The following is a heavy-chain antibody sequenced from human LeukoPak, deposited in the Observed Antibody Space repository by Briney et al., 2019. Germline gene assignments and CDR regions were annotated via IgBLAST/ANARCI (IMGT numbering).Heavy chain of an antibody. V-gene: IGHV4-34*01. CDR1: GGSFSGYY. Sequence: PSETLSLTCAVYGGSFSGYYWSWIRQPPGKGLEWIGEINHSGSTNYNPSLKSRVTISVDTSKNQFSLKLSSVTAADTAVYYCAREYCSGGSCYSGLRYNWFDPWGQGTLVTVSS. D-gene: IGHD2-15*01. J-gene: IGHJ5*02. CDR2: INHSGST. CDR3: AREYCSGGSCYSGLRYNWFDP.